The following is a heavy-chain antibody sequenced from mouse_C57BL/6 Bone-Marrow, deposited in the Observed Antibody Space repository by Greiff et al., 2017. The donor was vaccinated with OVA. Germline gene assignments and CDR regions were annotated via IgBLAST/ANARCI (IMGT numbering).Heavy chain of an antibody. CDR3: ARTPHYYGSSYDYAMDY. J-gene: IGHJ4*01. D-gene: IGHD1-1*01. V-gene: IGHV2-2*01. CDR2: IWSGGST. Sequence: VQLVESGPGLVQPSQSLSITCTVSGFSFTSYGVHWVRQSPGKGLEWLGVIWSGGSTDYNAAFISRLSISKDNSKSHVFFKMNSLQTDDTAISYCARTPHYYGSSYDYAMDYWGQGTSVTVSS. CDR1: GFSFTSYG.